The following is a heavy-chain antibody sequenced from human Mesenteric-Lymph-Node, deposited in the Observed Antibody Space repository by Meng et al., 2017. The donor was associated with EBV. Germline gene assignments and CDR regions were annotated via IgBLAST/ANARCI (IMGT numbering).Heavy chain of an antibody. V-gene: IGHV4-4*02. CDR2: IYHSGST. J-gene: IGHJ4*02. D-gene: IGHD6-13*01. CDR1: XGSISSSNW. Sequence: QVQLQESGPGLVXPXXXXXLTXAXXXGSISSSNWWSWVRQPPGKGLEWIGEIYHSGSTNYNPSLKSRVTISVDKSKNQFSLKLSSVTAADTAVYYCARRRLGIAAAGQYYFDYWGQGTLVTVSS. CDR3: ARRRLGIAAAGQYYFDY.